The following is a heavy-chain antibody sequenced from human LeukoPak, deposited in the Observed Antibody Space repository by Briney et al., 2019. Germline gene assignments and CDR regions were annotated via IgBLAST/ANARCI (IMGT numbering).Heavy chain of an antibody. CDR2: IYYSGST. V-gene: IGHV4-59*01. CDR3: AREQNY. Sequence: SETLSLTCTVSGGSITSYYWSWIRQAPRRGLEWIGYIYYSGSTNYNPSLKSRVIISVDTSKNQFSLKLSSVTAADTAVYYCAREQNYWGQGTLVTVSS. J-gene: IGHJ4*02. CDR1: GGSITSYY.